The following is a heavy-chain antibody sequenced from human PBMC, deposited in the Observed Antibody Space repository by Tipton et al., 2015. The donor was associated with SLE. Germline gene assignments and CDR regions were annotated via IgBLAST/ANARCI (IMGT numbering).Heavy chain of an antibody. V-gene: IGHV4-39*07. CDR2: IDYSGRT. J-gene: IGHJ4*02. CDR3: ARRTSGYAPDY. Sequence: TLSLTCTVSGGSITSSGFYWGWFRQPPGKGLEWIGSIDYSGRTYYTPSLKSQVTISVDTSKNQFSLKLSSVTAADTAFYYCARRTSGYAPDYWGQGMLVTVSS. CDR1: GGSITSSGFY. D-gene: IGHD5-12*01.